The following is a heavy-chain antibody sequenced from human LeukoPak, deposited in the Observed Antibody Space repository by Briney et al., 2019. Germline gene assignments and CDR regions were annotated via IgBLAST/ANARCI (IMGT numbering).Heavy chain of an antibody. CDR1: GFTFSSYS. CDR3: ARTPGTTFDAFDI. V-gene: IGHV3-21*01. CDR2: ISSSSCI. J-gene: IGHJ3*02. D-gene: IGHD1-1*01. Sequence: GGSLRLSCSASGFTFSSYSINWVRQAPGKGLEWVSSISSSSCIYYADSVKGRFTISRDNAKNSLYLQMNSLRAEDTAVYYCARTPGTTFDAFDIWGQGTMVTVSS.